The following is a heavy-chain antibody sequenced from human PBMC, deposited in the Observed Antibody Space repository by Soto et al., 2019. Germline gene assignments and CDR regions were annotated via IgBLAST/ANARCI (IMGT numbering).Heavy chain of an antibody. CDR1: GFTFSSYA. Sequence: EVQLLESGGGLVQPGGSLRLSCAASGFTFSSYAMTWVRQAPGKGLEWVSAISGSGFSTYYGDSVKGRFTISRDNSKNTLYLQLNSLRVDDTAVYYCPKDSSHDYWGQGTLVTVSS. V-gene: IGHV3-23*01. J-gene: IGHJ4*02. D-gene: IGHD6-6*01. CDR3: PKDSSHDY. CDR2: ISGSGFST.